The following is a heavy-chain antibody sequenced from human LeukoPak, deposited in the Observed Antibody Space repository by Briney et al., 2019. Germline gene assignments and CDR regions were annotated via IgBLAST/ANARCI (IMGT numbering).Heavy chain of an antibody. Sequence: PGGSLRLSCAASGFTFSNYAMSWVRQAAGKGLEWVSTISGSGGSTYYADSVKGRFTISRDNSKNTLFLQVNSLIAEDAAVYYCASEVDTTTAAGKWYYYGMDVWGQGTTVTVSS. V-gene: IGHV3-23*01. J-gene: IGHJ6*02. D-gene: IGHD5-18*01. CDR2: ISGSGGST. CDR1: GFTFSNYA. CDR3: ASEVDTTTAAGKWYYYGMDV.